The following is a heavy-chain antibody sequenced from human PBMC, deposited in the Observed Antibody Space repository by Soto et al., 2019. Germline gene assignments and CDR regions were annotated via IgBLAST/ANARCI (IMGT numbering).Heavy chain of an antibody. D-gene: IGHD2-15*01. J-gene: IGHJ4*02. CDR1: GGSISRGAYF. V-gene: IGHV4-31*03. CDR2: ISYTGAT. CDR3: ARGGPVSVSPAWQLLGYFDP. Sequence: PSETLSLTCSVSGGSISRGAYFWTWIRQFPGKGLEWIAYISYTGATYYNPSLKSRVTILADTSKNQFSLKLNSVTSADTAVYYCARGGPVSVSPAWQLLGYFDPWGQGIMVTVSS.